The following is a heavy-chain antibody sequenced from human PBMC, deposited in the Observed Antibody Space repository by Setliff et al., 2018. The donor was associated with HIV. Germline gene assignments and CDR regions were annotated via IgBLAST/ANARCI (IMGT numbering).Heavy chain of an antibody. V-gene: IGHV3-21*03. D-gene: IGHD2-15*01. Sequence: TGGSLRLSCAASGFILSTYSMNWVRQAPGKGLEWVSSISSSSTYIYYADSVKGRFTISGDNTKNSLYLPMNSLRGEDTAVYYCARDNGKSCSGSGCWGQGTLVTV. CDR3: ARDNGKSCSGSGC. J-gene: IGHJ4*02. CDR2: ISSSSTYI. CDR1: GFILSTYS.